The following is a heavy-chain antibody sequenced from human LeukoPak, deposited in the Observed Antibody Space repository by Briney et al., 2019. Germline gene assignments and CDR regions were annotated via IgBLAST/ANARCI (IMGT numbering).Heavy chain of an antibody. V-gene: IGHV4-4*02. CDR2: IYHSGST. J-gene: IGHJ4*02. CDR3: ARTPRVPGRYSGSYYDY. D-gene: IGHD1-26*01. CDR1: GGSISSSNW. Sequence: PSGTLSLTCAVSGGSISSSNWWSWVRQPPGKGLEWIGEIYHSGSTNYNPSLKSRVTISVDKSKNQFSLKLSSVTAADTAVYYCARTPRVPGRYSGSYYDYWGQGTLVTVSS.